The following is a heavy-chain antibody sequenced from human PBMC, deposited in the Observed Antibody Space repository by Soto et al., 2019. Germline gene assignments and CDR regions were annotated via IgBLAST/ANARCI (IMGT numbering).Heavy chain of an antibody. J-gene: IGHJ3*02. D-gene: IGHD3-3*01. CDR3: ARGVYYDFWSGYSLNDAFDI. CDR1: GYTFASYD. Sequence: GASVKVSCKASGYTFASYDSKWVRQATGQGLERMRWMNPNSGNTGYAQKFQGRVTMTRNTSISTAYMELSSLRSENTAVYYCARGVYYDFWSGYSLNDAFDIWGQGTIVTVSS. CDR2: MNPNSGNT. V-gene: IGHV1-8*01.